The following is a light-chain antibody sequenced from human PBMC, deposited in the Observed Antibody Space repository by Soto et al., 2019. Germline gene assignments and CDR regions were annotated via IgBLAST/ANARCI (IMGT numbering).Light chain of an antibody. CDR3: QQYGSSPLT. Sequence: EIVLTQSPGTLSLSPGKRATLSCRASQSVTSSYLAWYQQKPGQTPRLVIFDASTRATGIPDRFSGSGSGTDFTLTISRLEPEDCAVYYCQQYGSSPLTFGGGTKVEIK. V-gene: IGKV3-20*01. J-gene: IGKJ4*01. CDR2: DAS. CDR1: QSVTSSY.